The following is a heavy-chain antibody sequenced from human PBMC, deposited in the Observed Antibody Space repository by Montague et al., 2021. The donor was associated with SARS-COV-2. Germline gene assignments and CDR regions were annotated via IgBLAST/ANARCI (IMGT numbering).Heavy chain of an antibody. Sequence: TLSLTCTVSGGSISSGKYYWSWIRQPAGKGLEWIGRMYTSGSTNYNPSLKSRVTISIDTSKNQFSLKLSSVTAADTAVYYCARDDIVLQGVTKGMDVWGQGTTVTVSS. CDR1: GGSISSGKYY. V-gene: IGHV4-61*02. D-gene: IGHD3-10*01. J-gene: IGHJ6*02. CDR2: MYTSGST. CDR3: ARDDIVLQGVTKGMDV.